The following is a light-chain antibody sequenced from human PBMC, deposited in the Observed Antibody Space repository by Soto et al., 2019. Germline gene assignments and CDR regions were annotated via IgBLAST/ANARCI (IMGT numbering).Light chain of an antibody. V-gene: IGKV1-33*01. CDR2: EAS. CDR3: QQYDNLPYT. J-gene: IGKJ2*01. Sequence: DIQMTQSPSSLSASIGDRVTITCQASQDIRNYLNWYQQKPGKAPKLLIYEASNLETGVPSSFSGSGSGTDFTFTISSLQPEDIATYYCQQYDNLPYTFGQGTKLEIK. CDR1: QDIRNY.